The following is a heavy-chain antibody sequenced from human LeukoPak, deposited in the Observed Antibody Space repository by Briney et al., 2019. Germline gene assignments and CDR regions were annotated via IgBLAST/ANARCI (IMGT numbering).Heavy chain of an antibody. D-gene: IGHD6-19*01. V-gene: IGHV3-23*01. Sequence: GGSLRLSCAASGFTFSSYAMSWVRQAPGKELEWVSAISGSGGSTYYADSVKGRFTISRDNSKNTLYLKMNSLRAEDTAVYYCAKEAGSSGWYRGPDAFDIWGQGTMVTVSS. CDR1: GFTFSSYA. J-gene: IGHJ3*02. CDR2: ISGSGGST. CDR3: AKEAGSSGWYRGPDAFDI.